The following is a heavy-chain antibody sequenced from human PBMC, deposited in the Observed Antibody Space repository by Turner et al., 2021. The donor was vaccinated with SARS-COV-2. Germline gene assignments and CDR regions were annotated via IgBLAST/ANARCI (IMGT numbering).Heavy chain of an antibody. CDR1: GFTFSSYW. Sequence: EVQLVESGGGLVQPGGSLRRSCAASGFTFSSYWMSWVRQAPGKGLEWVANIKQDGSEKYYVDSVKGRFTISRDNAENSLYLQMNSLRAEDTAVYYCARLHTSSWYFDYWGQGTLVTVSS. V-gene: IGHV3-7*03. J-gene: IGHJ4*02. CDR3: ARLHTSSWYFDY. D-gene: IGHD6-13*01. CDR2: IKQDGSEK.